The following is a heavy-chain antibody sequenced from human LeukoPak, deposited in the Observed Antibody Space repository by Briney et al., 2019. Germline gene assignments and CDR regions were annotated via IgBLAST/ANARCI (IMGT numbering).Heavy chain of an antibody. V-gene: IGHV3-74*01. D-gene: IGHD1-26*01. CDR3: ARGAGYSVFDL. Sequence: PGGSLRLSCAASGFTFSSYWMHWVRQAPGKGLVWVSRINSDGSSTSYADSVKGRFTISRDNAKNTLSLQMNSLRAEDTAVYYCARGAGYSVFDLWGQGTMVSVSS. CDR1: GFTFSSYW. J-gene: IGHJ3*01. CDR2: INSDGSST.